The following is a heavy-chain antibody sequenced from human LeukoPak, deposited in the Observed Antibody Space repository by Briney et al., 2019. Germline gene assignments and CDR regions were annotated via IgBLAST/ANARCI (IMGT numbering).Heavy chain of an antibody. V-gene: IGHV1-18*01. CDR2: ISAYNGNT. J-gene: IGHJ4*02. CDR3: ARDHLGFRVEDY. D-gene: IGHD3-3*01. Sequence: ASVKVSCTASGYTFTSYGISWVRQAPGQGLEWMGWISAYNGNTNYAQKLQGRVTMTTDTSTSTAYMELRSLRSDDTAVYYCARDHLGFRVEDYWGQGTLVTVSS. CDR1: GYTFTSYG.